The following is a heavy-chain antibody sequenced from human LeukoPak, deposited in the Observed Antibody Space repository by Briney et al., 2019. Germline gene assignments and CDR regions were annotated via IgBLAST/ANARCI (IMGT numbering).Heavy chain of an antibody. CDR3: ARHVVAVGFDY. CDR1: GFTFSSCT. Sequence: GGSLRLSCAASGFTFSSCTMNWVRQAPGKGLEWVSSITTSSSYIYYADSVKGRFTISRDNAKNSLCLQMNSLRAEDTAVYYCARHVVAVGFDYWGQGTLVTVSS. D-gene: IGHD3-22*01. J-gene: IGHJ4*02. CDR2: ITTSSSYI. V-gene: IGHV3-21*01.